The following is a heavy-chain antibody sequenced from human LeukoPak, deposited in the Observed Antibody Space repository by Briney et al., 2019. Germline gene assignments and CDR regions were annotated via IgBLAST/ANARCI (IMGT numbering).Heavy chain of an antibody. CDR3: AKGGVGATGGWFDP. V-gene: IGHV3-30*18. CDR1: GFTFSSYG. J-gene: IGHJ5*02. CDR2: ISYDGSNK. D-gene: IGHD1-26*01. Sequence: PGRSLRLSCAASGFTFSSYGMHWVRRAPGKGLEWVAVISYDGSNKYYADSVKGRFTISRDNSKNTLYLQMNSLRAEDTAVYYCAKGGVGATGGWFDPWGQGTLVTVSS.